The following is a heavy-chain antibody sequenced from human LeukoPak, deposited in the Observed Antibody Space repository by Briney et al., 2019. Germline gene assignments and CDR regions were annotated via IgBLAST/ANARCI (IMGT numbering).Heavy chain of an antibody. D-gene: IGHD6-13*01. Sequence: SETLSLTCVVYGGPFSGYYRSWIRQPPGKGLEWIGEINHSGITRYNPSLKSRVTISVDTSKNQFSLNLNSVTAADTAVYYCARGMIAASELGLAWGQGTLVTVSS. CDR3: ARGMIAASELGLA. CDR1: GGPFSGYY. V-gene: IGHV4-34*01. J-gene: IGHJ5*02. CDR2: INHSGIT.